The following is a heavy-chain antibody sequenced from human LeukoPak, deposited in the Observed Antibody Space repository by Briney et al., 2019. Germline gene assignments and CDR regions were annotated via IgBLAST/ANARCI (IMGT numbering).Heavy chain of an antibody. V-gene: IGHV1-2*02. Sequence: ASVKVSCKASGYTFTGYYMHWARQAPGQGLEWMGWINPNSGGTNYAQKFQGRVTMTRDTSISTAYMELSRPRSDDTAVYYCARGPRIAVAGTEDWFDPWGQGTLVTVSS. CDR1: GYTFTGYY. D-gene: IGHD6-19*01. J-gene: IGHJ5*02. CDR2: INPNSGGT. CDR3: ARGPRIAVAGTEDWFDP.